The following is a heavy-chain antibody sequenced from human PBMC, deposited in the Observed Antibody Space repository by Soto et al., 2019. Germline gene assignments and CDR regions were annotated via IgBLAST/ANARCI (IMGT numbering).Heavy chain of an antibody. CDR2: IIPIFGTA. CDR1: GGTFSSYA. J-gene: IGHJ4*02. D-gene: IGHD6-19*01. V-gene: IGHV1-69*13. Sequence: SVKVSCKASGGTFSSYAISWVRQAPGQGLEWMGGIIPIFGTANYAQKFQGRVTITADESTSTAYMELNSLKAEDTAVYFCRAGSPAVADDYWGQGTLVTVSS. CDR3: RAGSPAVADDY.